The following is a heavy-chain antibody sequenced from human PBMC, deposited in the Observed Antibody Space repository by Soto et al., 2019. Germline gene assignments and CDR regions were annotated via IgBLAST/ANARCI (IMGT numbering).Heavy chain of an antibody. Sequence: ASVKVSCKASGYTFTSYDINWVRQAAGQGLEWMGWMNPNSGNTGYAQKFQGRVTMTRNTSISTAYMELSSLRSEDTDVYFFARGGPPPYYDFWSGFNWGQGTQVTVSS. D-gene: IGHD3-3*01. J-gene: IGHJ4*02. V-gene: IGHV1-8*01. CDR1: GYTFTSYD. CDR3: ARGGPPPYYDFWSGFN. CDR2: MNPNSGNT.